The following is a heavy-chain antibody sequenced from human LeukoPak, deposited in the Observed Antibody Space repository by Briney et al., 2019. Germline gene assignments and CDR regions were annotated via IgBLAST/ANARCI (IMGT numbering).Heavy chain of an antibody. CDR2: MNPNSGNT. CDR3: AKRYSYGYAPFDY. D-gene: IGHD5-18*01. J-gene: IGHJ4*02. V-gene: IGHV1-8*03. CDR1: GYTFTSYD. Sequence: GASVKVSCKASGYTFTSYDINWVRQATGQGLEWMGWMNPNSGNTGYAQKFQGRVTITRNTSISTAYMELSSLRSEDTAVYYCAKRYSYGYAPFDYWGQGTLVTVSS.